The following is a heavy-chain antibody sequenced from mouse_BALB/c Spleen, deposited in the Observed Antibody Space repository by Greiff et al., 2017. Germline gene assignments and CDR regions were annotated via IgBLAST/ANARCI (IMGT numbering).Heavy chain of an antibody. Sequence: DVMLVESGGGLVQPGGSRKLSCAASGFTFSSFGMHWVRQAPEKGLEWVAYISSGSSTIYYADTVKGRFTISRDNPKNTLFLQMTSLRSEDTAMYYCASSYYGYGYFDVWGAGTTVTVSS. D-gene: IGHD1-1*01. V-gene: IGHV5-17*02. CDR2: ISSGSSTI. CDR1: GFTFSSFG. CDR3: ASSYYGYGYFDV. J-gene: IGHJ1*01.